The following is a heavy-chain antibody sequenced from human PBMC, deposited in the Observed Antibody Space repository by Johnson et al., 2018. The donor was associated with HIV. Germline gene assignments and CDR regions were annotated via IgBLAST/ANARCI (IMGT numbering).Heavy chain of an antibody. J-gene: IGHJ3*02. CDR3: ARDREYGLAWGWALDI. Sequence: QVQVLESGGGVVQPGRSLRLSCAASGFSFSSYAMHWVRQAPGKGLEWVAVISYDGSNKYYADSMKGRFTISRDNSKNTLYLQTNSLRVDDTAVYYCARDREYGLAWGWALDIWGQGTMVTVSS. V-gene: IGHV3-30*04. D-gene: IGHD6-19*01. CDR2: ISYDGSNK. CDR1: GFSFSSYA.